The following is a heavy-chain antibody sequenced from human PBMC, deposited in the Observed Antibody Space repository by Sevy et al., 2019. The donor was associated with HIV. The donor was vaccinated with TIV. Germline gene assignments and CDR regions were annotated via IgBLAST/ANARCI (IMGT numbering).Heavy chain of an antibody. D-gene: IGHD3-10*01. J-gene: IGHJ3*02. CDR3: ARDLNPITMVRGVIITSGGAFDI. CDR1: GGTFSSYA. CDR2: IIPIFGTA. Sequence: ASVKVSCKASGGTFSSYAISWVRQAPGQGLEWMGGIIPIFGTANYDQKFQGRVTITADESTSTAYMELSSLRSEDTAVYYCARDLNPITMVRGVIITSGGAFDIRGQGTMVTVSS. V-gene: IGHV1-69*13.